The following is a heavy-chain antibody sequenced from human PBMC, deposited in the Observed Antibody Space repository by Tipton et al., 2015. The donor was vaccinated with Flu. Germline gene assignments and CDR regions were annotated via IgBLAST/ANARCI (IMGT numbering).Heavy chain of an antibody. D-gene: IGHD2-15*01. CDR1: GFTVSSNY. CDR3: AKLVRSGNYFDY. CDR2: IYSGGST. Sequence: SLRLSCAASGFTVSSNYMSWVRQAPGKGLEWVSLIYSGGSTYYADSVKGRFTISRDNSQNTLYLQMNSLRVDDTAVYYCAKLVRSGNYFDYWGQGTLVTVSS. J-gene: IGHJ4*02. V-gene: IGHV3-66*02.